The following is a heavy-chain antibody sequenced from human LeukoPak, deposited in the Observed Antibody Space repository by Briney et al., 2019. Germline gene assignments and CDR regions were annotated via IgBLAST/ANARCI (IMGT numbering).Heavy chain of an antibody. D-gene: IGHD3-22*01. V-gene: IGHV3-30*19. CDR1: GFTFSSYG. CDR3: AREENYYDTRGTIGY. CDR2: ISYDGTNT. Sequence: PGRSLRLSCAASGFTFSSYGMHWVRQAPGKGLEWLAVISYDGTNTYSAESVKGRFTFSRDNPWNTLYLQMNSLRAEDTAVYYCAREENYYDTRGTIGYWGQGTLVIVSS. J-gene: IGHJ4*02.